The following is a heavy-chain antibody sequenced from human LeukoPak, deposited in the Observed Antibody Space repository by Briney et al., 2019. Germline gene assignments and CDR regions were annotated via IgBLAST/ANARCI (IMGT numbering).Heavy chain of an antibody. V-gene: IGHV3-48*02. Sequence: GGSLRLSCAASGFSFNSHSMNWVRQSPGQGLEWVSYISSGSSTIYYADSVKGRFTISRDNAKNSLYLQMSSVRDEDTAVYYCAREQVPLGTGIDYWGQGTLVTVSS. D-gene: IGHD3/OR15-3a*01. J-gene: IGHJ4*02. CDR2: ISSGSSTI. CDR3: AREQVPLGTGIDY. CDR1: GFSFNSHS.